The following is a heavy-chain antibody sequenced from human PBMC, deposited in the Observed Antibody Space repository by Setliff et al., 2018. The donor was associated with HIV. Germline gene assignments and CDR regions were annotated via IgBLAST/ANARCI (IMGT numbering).Heavy chain of an antibody. Sequence: ASVKVSCKASGYTFTSYPMHWVRQAPGQGLEWMGWISTLDRSINYDDKFEGRITMTTDTSTSTAYMELRGLISDDTAVYFCARAPRIFPEFNNPHPHFDHWGQGTLVTVSS. CDR2: ISTLDRSI. CDR3: ARAPRIFPEFNNPHPHFDH. D-gene: IGHD3-3*01. J-gene: IGHJ4*02. CDR1: GYTFTSYP. V-gene: IGHV1-18*04.